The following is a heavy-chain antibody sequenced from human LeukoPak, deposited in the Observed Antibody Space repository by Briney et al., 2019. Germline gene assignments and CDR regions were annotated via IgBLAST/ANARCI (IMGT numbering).Heavy chain of an antibody. Sequence: PGGSLRLSCAASGFTFSSYAMHWVRQAPGKGLEWVSAISGSGGSTYYADSVKGRFTISRDNSKNTLYLQMNSLRAEDTAVYYCAKRLGWRNWNYVSQSGQSLWGQGTLVTVSS. CDR2: ISGSGGST. CDR3: AKRLGWRNWNYVSQSGQSL. V-gene: IGHV3-23*01. J-gene: IGHJ4*02. D-gene: IGHD1-7*01. CDR1: GFTFSSYA.